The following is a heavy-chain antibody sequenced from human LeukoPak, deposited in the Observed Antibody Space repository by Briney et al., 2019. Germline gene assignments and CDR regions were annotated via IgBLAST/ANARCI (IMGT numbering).Heavy chain of an antibody. V-gene: IGHV4-34*01. CDR2: INHSGST. Sequence: PSETLSLTCAVYGGSFSGYYWSWIRQPPGKGLEWIGEINHSGSTNYNPSLKSRVTISVDTSKNQFSLKLSSVTAADTAVYYCARGEHWELLGLVYYYYGMDVWGQGTTVTVSS. CDR3: ARGEHWELLGLVYYYYGMDV. CDR1: GGSFSGYY. D-gene: IGHD1-26*01. J-gene: IGHJ6*02.